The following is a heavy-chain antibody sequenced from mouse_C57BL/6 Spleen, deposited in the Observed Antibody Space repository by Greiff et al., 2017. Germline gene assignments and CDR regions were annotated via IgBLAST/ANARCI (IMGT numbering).Heavy chain of an antibody. CDR3: TRGYYGPWFAY. V-gene: IGHV5-4*01. CDR1: GFSFSSYA. CDR2: ISPGCSYT. J-gene: IGHJ3*01. Sequence: VQLKESGGGLVKPGGSLKLSCAASGFSFSSYAMSWVRQTPGKRLEWVAIISPGCSYTCYPDNVKGRFTFPRDHAKKNQYLQMSQLKSDDTAKYYGTRGYYGPWFAYWGQGTLVTVSA. D-gene: IGHD1-1*01.